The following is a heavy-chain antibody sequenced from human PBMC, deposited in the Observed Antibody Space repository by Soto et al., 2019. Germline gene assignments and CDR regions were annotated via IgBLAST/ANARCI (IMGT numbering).Heavy chain of an antibody. CDR1: GGSISSGNYY. Sequence: QVQLQESGPGLVKPSQTLSLTCTVSGGSISSGNYYWNWIRQHPGKGLEWLGYIYHSGSTYYNPSLKSRGTISVDTSKNQFSLKLSSVTAADTAVYYCARDPSGGSGPDYWGQGTLVTVSS. CDR3: ARDPSGGSGPDY. V-gene: IGHV4-31*03. J-gene: IGHJ4*02. D-gene: IGHD2-15*01. CDR2: IYHSGST.